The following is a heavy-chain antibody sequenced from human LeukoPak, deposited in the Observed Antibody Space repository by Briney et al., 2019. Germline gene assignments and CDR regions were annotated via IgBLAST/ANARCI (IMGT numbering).Heavy chain of an antibody. Sequence: AGGSLRLSCAASGFTFSSYWMNWARQAPGKGLEWVASINHNGDVNYYVDSVKGRFTISRDNAKNSLYLQMTSLRAEDTAVYYCARFRSRSESQYNDFDYWGQGTLVIVSS. CDR1: GFTFSSYW. V-gene: IGHV3-7*03. D-gene: IGHD3-10*01. J-gene: IGHJ4*02. CDR3: ARFRSRSESQYNDFDY. CDR2: INHNGDVN.